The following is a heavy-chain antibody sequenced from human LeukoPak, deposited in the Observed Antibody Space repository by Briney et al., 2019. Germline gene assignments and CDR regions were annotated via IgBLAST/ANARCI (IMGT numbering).Heavy chain of an antibody. J-gene: IGHJ4*02. CDR2: IYYSGST. Sequence: PSETLSLTCTVSGGSISSSSYYWGWIRQPPGKGLEWIGSIYYSGSTYYNPSLKSRVTISVDTSKNQFSLKLSSVTAADTAVYYCANRTSITIFGVIHDYWGQGTLVTVSS. D-gene: IGHD3-3*01. CDR1: GGSISSSSYY. CDR3: ANRTSITIFGVIHDY. V-gene: IGHV4-39*01.